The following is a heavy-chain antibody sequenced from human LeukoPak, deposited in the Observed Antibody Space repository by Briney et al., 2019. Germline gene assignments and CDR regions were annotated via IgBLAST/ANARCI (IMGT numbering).Heavy chain of an antibody. CDR3: ARDTESLFTVVTPGTDY. D-gene: IGHD4-23*01. V-gene: IGHV1-69*04. J-gene: IGHJ4*02. CDR2: IIPILGIA. Sequence: ASVKVSCKASGGTFSSYAISWVRQAPGQGLEWMGRIIPILGIANYAQKFQGRVTITADKSTSTAYMELSSLRSEDTAVYYCARDTESLFTVVTPGTDYWGQGTLVTVSS. CDR1: GGTFSSYA.